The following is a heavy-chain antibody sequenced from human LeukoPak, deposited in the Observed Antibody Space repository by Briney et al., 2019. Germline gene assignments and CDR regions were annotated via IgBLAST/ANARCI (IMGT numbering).Heavy chain of an antibody. D-gene: IGHD3-10*01. CDR3: ARVAYYGSGRVNWFDP. CDR2: IYYSGST. CDR1: GGSISSSNYY. Sequence: PSETLSLTCTVSGGSISSSNYYWGWIRQPPGKGLEWIGYIYYSGSTNYNPSLKSRVTISVDTSKNQFSLKLSSVTAADTAVYYCARVAYYGSGRVNWFDPWGQGTLVTVSS. V-gene: IGHV4-61*05. J-gene: IGHJ5*02.